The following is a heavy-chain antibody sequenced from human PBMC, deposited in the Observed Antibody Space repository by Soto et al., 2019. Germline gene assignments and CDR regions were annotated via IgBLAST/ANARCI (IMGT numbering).Heavy chain of an antibody. J-gene: IGHJ5*02. CDR3: AHREGRPKTNWFDP. Sequence: QITLKESGPTLVKPTQTLTLTCTFSGFSLSTSGVGVGWIRQPPGKALEWLALIYWDDDKRYSPSLKSRLTITKDNSKNQVVLTMTNMDPVDTATYYCAHREGRPKTNWFDPWGQGTLVTVSS. CDR1: GFSLSTSGVG. D-gene: IGHD6-6*01. CDR2: IYWDDDK. V-gene: IGHV2-5*02.